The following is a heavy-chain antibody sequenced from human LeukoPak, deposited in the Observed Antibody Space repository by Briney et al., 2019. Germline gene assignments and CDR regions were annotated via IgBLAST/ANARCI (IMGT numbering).Heavy chain of an antibody. CDR1: GGTFSSYA. Sequence: SVKVSCKASGGTFSSYAISWVRQAPGQGLEWMGRIIPILGIANYAQKFQGRVTITADKSTSTAYMELSSLRAEDTAVYYCAKDITAVTTRGNWFDPWGQGTLVTVSS. D-gene: IGHD4-17*01. V-gene: IGHV1-69*04. CDR2: IIPILGIA. J-gene: IGHJ5*02. CDR3: AKDITAVTTRGNWFDP.